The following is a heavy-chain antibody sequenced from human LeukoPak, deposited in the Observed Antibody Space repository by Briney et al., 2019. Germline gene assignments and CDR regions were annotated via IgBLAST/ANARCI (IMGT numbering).Heavy chain of an antibody. V-gene: IGHV4-34*01. Sequence: SETLSLTCAVYGGSFSGYYWSWIRQPPGKGLEWIGEINHSGSTNYNPSLKSRVTISVDTSKNQFSLKLSSVTAADTAVYYCARGPRTYYYDSSGYYGFDYWGQGTLVTASS. CDR1: GGSFSGYY. CDR2: INHSGST. J-gene: IGHJ4*02. CDR3: ARGPRTYYYDSSGYYGFDY. D-gene: IGHD3-22*01.